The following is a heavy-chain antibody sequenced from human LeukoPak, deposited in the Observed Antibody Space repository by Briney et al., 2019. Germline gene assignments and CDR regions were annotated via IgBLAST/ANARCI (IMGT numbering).Heavy chain of an antibody. Sequence: PSKTLSLTCTVSGDSISSDDYYWSWIRQPPGKGLEWIGEINHSGSTNYNPSLKSRVTISVDTSKNQFSLKLSSVTAADTAVYYCARDSSSWAGFDYWGQGTLVTVSS. J-gene: IGHJ4*02. CDR3: ARDSSSWAGFDY. CDR1: GDSISSDDYY. V-gene: IGHV4-61*08. CDR2: INHSGST. D-gene: IGHD6-13*01.